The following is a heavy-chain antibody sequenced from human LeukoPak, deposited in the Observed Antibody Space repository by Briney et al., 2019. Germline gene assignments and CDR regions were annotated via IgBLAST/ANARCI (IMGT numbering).Heavy chain of an antibody. J-gene: IGHJ3*02. D-gene: IGHD2-2*01. CDR1: GGSFSGYY. V-gene: IGHV4-34*01. CDR2: INHSGST. CDR3: ARVRRYQLIHAFDI. Sequence: SETLSLTCAVYGGSFSGYYWSWIRQPPGKGLEWIGEINHSGSTNYNPSLKSRVTISVDTSKNQFSPKLSSVTAADTAVYYCARVRRYQLIHAFDIWGQGTMVTVSS.